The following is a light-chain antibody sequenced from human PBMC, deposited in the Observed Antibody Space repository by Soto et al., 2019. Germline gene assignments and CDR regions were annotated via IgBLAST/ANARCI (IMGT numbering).Light chain of an antibody. CDR3: QQYNNWPPTWT. V-gene: IGKV3-11*01. CDR2: DAS. CDR1: QSVSSY. Sequence: EIVLTQSPATLSLSPGERATLSCRASQSVSSYLAWHQQKPGQAPRLLIYDASNRATGIPARFSGSGSGTDFTLTISSLEPEDFAVYYCQQYNNWPPTWTFGQGTKVDIK. J-gene: IGKJ1*01.